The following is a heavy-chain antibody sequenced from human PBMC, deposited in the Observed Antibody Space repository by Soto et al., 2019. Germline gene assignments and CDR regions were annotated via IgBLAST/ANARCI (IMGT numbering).Heavy chain of an antibody. CDR3: ARRSSSNWYFDL. V-gene: IGHV4-59*01. CDR1: TGSITSDY. CDR2: IYSSGST. Sequence: SETLSLTCAVSTGSITSDYWSWIRQPPGKGLESIGYIYSSGSTSYNPSLKSRVTISVDTSKNQFFLKLTSVTAADTAVYYCARRSSSNWYFDLWGRGTLVTVSS. J-gene: IGHJ2*01.